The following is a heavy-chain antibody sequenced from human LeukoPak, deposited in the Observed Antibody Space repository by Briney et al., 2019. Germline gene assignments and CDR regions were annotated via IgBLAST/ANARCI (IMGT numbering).Heavy chain of an antibody. J-gene: IGHJ4*02. Sequence: PSETLSLTCSVSGGSISSSSHYWGWIRQPPGKGLEWIGSIYYSGSTYYNPSLKSRVTMSVDTPKKQFFLKLTSVTAADTAVYYCARGGRPAYNIGLDYWGQGTLLTVSS. CDR1: GGSISSSSHY. CDR3: ARGGRPAYNIGLDY. V-gene: IGHV4-39*07. CDR2: IYYSGST. D-gene: IGHD5-24*01.